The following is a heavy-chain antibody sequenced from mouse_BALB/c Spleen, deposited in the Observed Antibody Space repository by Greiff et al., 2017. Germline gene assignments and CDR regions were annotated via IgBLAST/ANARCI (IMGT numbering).Heavy chain of an antibody. J-gene: IGHJ2*01. Sequence: VKVVESGAELVRPGASVTLSCKASGYTFTDYEMHWVKQTPVHGLEWIGAIDPETGGTAYNQKFKGKATLTADKSSSTAYMELRSLTSEDSAVYYCTRYGGYYGYWGQGTTLTVSS. V-gene: IGHV1-15*01. D-gene: IGHD2-3*01. CDR3: TRYGGYYGY. CDR1: GYTFTDYE. CDR2: IDPETGGT.